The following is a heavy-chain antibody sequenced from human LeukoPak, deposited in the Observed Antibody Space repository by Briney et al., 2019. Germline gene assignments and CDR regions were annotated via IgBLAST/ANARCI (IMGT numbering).Heavy chain of an antibody. J-gene: IGHJ4*02. CDR1: GFTFSDYW. CDR3: AGGWNYAFRFDY. D-gene: IGHD1-7*01. V-gene: IGHV3-7*01. CDR2: IKQDGSEK. Sequence: GGSLRLSCAASGFTFSDYWMTWVRQAPGKGLEWVAHIKQDGSEKYYVDSVKGRFTISRDNAKNLLYLQMNSLGAEDTAVYYCAGGWNYAFRFDYWGQGTLVTVSS.